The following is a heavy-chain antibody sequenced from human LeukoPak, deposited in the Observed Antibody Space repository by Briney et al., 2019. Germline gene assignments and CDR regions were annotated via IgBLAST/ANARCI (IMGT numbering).Heavy chain of an antibody. J-gene: IGHJ4*02. CDR1: GFTFSSVC. V-gene: IGHV3-7*01. CDR3: ARGGNVSSRFSED. D-gene: IGHD6-13*01. CDR2: INPDGSDK. Sequence: GGSLRLSCAASGFTFSSVCLDWACQAPGKGLEWVANINPDGSDKYYVDSVRGRFTISRDNAKNSLFLQMNTLRAENTAVYYCARGGNVSSRFSEDWGQGSLVTVSA.